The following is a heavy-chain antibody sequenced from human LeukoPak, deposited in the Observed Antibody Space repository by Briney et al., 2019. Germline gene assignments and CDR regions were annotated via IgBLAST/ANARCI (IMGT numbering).Heavy chain of an antibody. CDR2: MNPNSGNT. CDR1: GYTFTSYD. Sequence: ASVKVSCKASGYTFTSYDINWVRQATGRGLEWMGWMNPNSGNTGYAQKFQGRVTMTRNTSISTAYMELSSLRSEDTAVYYGARGIAARRIDYWGQGTLVTVSS. J-gene: IGHJ4*02. CDR3: ARGIAARRIDY. D-gene: IGHD6-6*01. V-gene: IGHV1-8*01.